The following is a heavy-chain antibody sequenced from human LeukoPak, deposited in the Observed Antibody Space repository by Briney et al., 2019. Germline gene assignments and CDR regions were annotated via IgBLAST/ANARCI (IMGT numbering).Heavy chain of an antibody. J-gene: IGHJ3*02. CDR1: GGSINSYY. CDR2: ISYTGGET. V-gene: IGHV4-59*08. CDR3: ARQPAATAAFDI. Sequence: SETLSLTCTVSGGSINSYYWSWIRQPPGKGLEWIGYISYTGGETNYNPSLKNRLTISVDTSKNQFSLMLTSVTAADTAVYYCARQPAATAAFDIWAPGTMVTVSS. D-gene: IGHD5-18*01.